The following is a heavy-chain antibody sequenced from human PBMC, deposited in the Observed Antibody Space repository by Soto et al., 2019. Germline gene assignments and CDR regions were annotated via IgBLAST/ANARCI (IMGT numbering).Heavy chain of an antibody. D-gene: IGHD5-18*01. J-gene: IGHJ6*02. CDR2: IIPIFGTA. Sequence: QVQLVQSGAEVKKPGSSVKVSCKASGGTFSSYAISWVRQAPGQGLEWMGGIIPIFGTANYAQKFQGRVTITADESTXXAXMAXSSLRSEDTAVYYCARGSRGYSYGYSHYYYYGMDVWGQGTTVTVSS. CDR3: ARGSRGYSYGYSHYYYYGMDV. V-gene: IGHV1-69*12. CDR1: GGTFSSYA.